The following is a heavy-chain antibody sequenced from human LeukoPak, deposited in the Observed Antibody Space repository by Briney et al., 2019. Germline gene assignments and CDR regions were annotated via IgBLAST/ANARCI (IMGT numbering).Heavy chain of an antibody. CDR2: FDPEDGET. V-gene: IGHV1-24*01. CDR1: GYTLTELS. CDR3: ATIGPAYGSGPYYFDY. Sequence: ASVKVSCKVSGYTLTELSMHWVRQAPGKGLEWMGGFDPEDGETIYAQKFQGRVTMTEDTSTDTAYMELSSLRSEDTAVYYCATIGPAYGSGPYYFDYWGQGTLVTVSS. D-gene: IGHD3-10*01. J-gene: IGHJ4*02.